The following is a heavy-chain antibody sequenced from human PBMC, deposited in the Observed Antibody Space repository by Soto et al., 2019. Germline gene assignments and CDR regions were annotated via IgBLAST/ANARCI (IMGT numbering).Heavy chain of an antibody. V-gene: IGHV4-59*08. D-gene: IGHD3-3*01. CDR2: IYYSGST. CDR3: ARHEVTIFGVVINVDY. Sequence: SETLSLTCTVSGGSISSYYWSWIRQLPGKGLEWIGYIYYSGSTNYNPSLKSRVTISVDTSKNQFSLKLSSVTAADTAVYCCARHEVTIFGVVINVDYWGQGTLVTVSS. J-gene: IGHJ4*02. CDR1: GGSISSYY.